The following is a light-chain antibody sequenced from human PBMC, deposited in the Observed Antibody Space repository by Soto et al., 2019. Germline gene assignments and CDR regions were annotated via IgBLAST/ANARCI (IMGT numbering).Light chain of an antibody. J-gene: IGKJ1*01. Sequence: DIHMTQSLSTLSASVGDIVNSRRAVSQSINRWLAWYQQKTGKAPKILISDASSLESGVPSRFSGSGSGTEFTLTISSLQPADFATYYCKQYKTHSKTFGQGTKVDIK. CDR2: DAS. V-gene: IGKV1-5*01. CDR3: KQYKTHSKT. CDR1: QSINRW.